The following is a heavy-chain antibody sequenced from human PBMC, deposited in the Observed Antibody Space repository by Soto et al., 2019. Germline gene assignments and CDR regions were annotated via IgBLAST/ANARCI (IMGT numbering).Heavy chain of an antibody. CDR3: ARALPVHGSGSYDY. J-gene: IGHJ4*02. CDR1: GGSFSGYY. CDR2: INHSGST. Sequence: SETLSLTCAVYGGSFSGYYWSWIRQPPGKGLEWIGEINHSGSTNYNPSLKSRVTISVDTSKNQFSLKLSSVTAADTAVYYCARALPVHGSGSYDYWGQGTLVTVSS. V-gene: IGHV4-34*01. D-gene: IGHD3-10*01.